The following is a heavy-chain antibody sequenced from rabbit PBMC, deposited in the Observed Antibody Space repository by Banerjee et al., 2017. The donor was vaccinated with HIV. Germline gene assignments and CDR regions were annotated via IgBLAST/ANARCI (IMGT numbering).Heavy chain of an antibody. CDR3: ARYGYAGSSYYPLKL. D-gene: IGHD8-1*01. CDR1: GIVFSSYYY. CDR2: IYAGKGNT. Sequence: QSLEEAGGALVKPGASLTLTCKASGIVFSSYYYMCWVRQAPGKGLEWIGIIYAGKGNTDYASWVNGRFTISRENTQNTVDLQMDSLTAADTATYFCARYGYAGSSYYPLKLWGPGTLVTVS. V-gene: IGHV1S43*01. J-gene: IGHJ4*01.